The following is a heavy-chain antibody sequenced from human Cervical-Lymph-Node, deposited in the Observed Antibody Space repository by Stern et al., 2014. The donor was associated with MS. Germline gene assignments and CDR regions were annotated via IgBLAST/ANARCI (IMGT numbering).Heavy chain of an antibody. CDR3: AHRTAGPFDY. CDR2: IYWDDQK. Sequence: QVTLRESGPALVKPTQTLTLTCTSSGVSLSTSGLGVGWIRQPPGDALEWLAYIYWDDQKRYSPSLKSRLTITKDTSKNQVVLTLTNVDPVDTATYYCAHRTAGPFDYWGQGTLVTVSS. V-gene: IGHV2-5*02. J-gene: IGHJ4*02. CDR1: GVSLSTSGLG.